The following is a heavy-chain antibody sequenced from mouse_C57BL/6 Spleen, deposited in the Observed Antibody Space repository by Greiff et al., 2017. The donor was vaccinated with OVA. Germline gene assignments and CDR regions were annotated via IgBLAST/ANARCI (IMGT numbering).Heavy chain of an antibody. V-gene: IGHV3-6*01. Sequence: ESGPGLVKPSQSLSLTCSVTGYSITSGYYWNWIRQFPGNKLEWMGYISYDGSNNYNPSLKNRISITRDTSKNQFFLKLNSVTTEDTATYYCARETGRYFDVWGTGTTVTVSS. CDR3: ARETGRYFDV. CDR1: GYSITSGYY. J-gene: IGHJ1*03. D-gene: IGHD4-1*01. CDR2: ISYDGSN.